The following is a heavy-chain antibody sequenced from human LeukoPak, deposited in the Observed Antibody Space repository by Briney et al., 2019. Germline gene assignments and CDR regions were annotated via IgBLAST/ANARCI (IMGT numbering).Heavy chain of an antibody. D-gene: IGHD1-26*01. CDR3: AREYSGFDH. CDR2: VYYSGST. CDR1: GDPISGYSDY. J-gene: IGHJ4*02. V-gene: IGHV4-61*08. Sequence: SETLSLTCTVSGDPISGYSDYKWTWIRQPPGKGLQWIGYVYYSGSTNYNPSLRSRVTISVDTSENQFSLKLTSVTAADTAVYYCAREYSGFDHWGQGTLVTVSS.